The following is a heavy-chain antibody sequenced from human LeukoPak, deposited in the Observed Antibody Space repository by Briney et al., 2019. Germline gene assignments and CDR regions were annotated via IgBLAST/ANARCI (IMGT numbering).Heavy chain of an antibody. Sequence: GGSLRLSCAASGFTFSSYAMSWVRQAPGKGLKWVSGISWNSGSIGYADSVKGRFTISRDNAKNSLYLQMNSLRAEDTALYYCAKGYYYDSSGYYYDYWGQGTLVTVSS. V-gene: IGHV3-9*01. CDR2: ISWNSGSI. CDR3: AKGYYYDSSGYYYDY. CDR1: GFTFSSYA. J-gene: IGHJ4*02. D-gene: IGHD3-22*01.